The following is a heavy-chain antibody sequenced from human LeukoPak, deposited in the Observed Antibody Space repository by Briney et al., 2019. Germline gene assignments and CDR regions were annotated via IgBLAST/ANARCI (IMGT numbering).Heavy chain of an antibody. D-gene: IGHD3-9*01. CDR2: INPNSGGT. V-gene: IGHV1-2*04. Sequence: ASVKVSCKASGYTFTGYYMHWVRQAPGQGLEWMGWINPNSGGTNYAQKFQGWVTMTRDTSISTAYMELSRLRSDDTAVYYCARDRGYDILTGYYYFDNWGQGTLVTVSS. CDR3: ARDRGYDILTGYYYFDN. CDR1: GYTFTGYY. J-gene: IGHJ4*02.